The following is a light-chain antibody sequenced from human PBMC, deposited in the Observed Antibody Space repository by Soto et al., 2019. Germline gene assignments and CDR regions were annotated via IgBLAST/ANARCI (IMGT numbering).Light chain of an antibody. Sequence: EIVLTQSPGTLSLSPGERATLSCRASQSVSSSYLAWYQQKPGQAPRLLIYGASSRATGIPDRFSGSGSGIDFTLTISSLEPDECAVYYCHQYGTLYTFGQGTKLEIK. CDR1: QSVSSSY. CDR3: HQYGTLYT. J-gene: IGKJ2*01. V-gene: IGKV3-20*01. CDR2: GAS.